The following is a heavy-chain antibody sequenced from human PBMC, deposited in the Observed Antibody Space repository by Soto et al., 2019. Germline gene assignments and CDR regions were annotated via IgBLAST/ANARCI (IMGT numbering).Heavy chain of an antibody. D-gene: IGHD1-26*01. CDR1: GFTLSSYA. CDR2: ISYDGSNK. Sequence: QVQLVESGGGVVQPGRSLRLSCAASGFTLSSYAMHWVRQAPGKGLEWVAVISYDGSNKYYADSVKGRFTISRDNYKNTLYLQMNSLRAEDTAVYYCARGIVGATMDYWGQGTLVTVSS. CDR3: ARGIVGATMDY. V-gene: IGHV3-30-3*01. J-gene: IGHJ4*02.